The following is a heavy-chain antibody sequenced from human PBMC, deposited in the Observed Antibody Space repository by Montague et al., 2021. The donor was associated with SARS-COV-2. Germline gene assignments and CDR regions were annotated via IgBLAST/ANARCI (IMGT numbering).Heavy chain of an antibody. V-gene: IGHV1-8*01. D-gene: IGHD3-10*01. CDR3: ARASLVRGVIITRVRYSYYMDV. J-gene: IGHJ6*03. CDR2: MNPNSGNT. Sequence: SVKVSCKASGYTFTSYDINWVRQAAGQGLEWMGWMNPNSGNTGYAQKLQGRVTMTRDTSKNTAYMELSSLRSEDTAVYYCARASLVRGVIITRVRYSYYMDVWGKGTTVTVSS. CDR1: GYTFTSYD.